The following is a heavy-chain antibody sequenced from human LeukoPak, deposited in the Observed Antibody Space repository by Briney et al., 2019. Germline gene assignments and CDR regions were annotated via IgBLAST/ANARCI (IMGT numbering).Heavy chain of an antibody. V-gene: IGHV1-69*01. CDR1: GGTFSSYA. J-gene: IGHJ4*02. CDR3: ARDNGYWCFDH. CDR2: IIPIFGTT. D-gene: IGHD2-15*01. Sequence: GASVKVSCKASGGTFSSYAISWVRQAPGQGLEWMGGIIPIFGTTNYAQKFQGRVTITADESTSTAYMELSSLRSEDTAVYYCARDNGYWCFDHWGQGTLVTVSS.